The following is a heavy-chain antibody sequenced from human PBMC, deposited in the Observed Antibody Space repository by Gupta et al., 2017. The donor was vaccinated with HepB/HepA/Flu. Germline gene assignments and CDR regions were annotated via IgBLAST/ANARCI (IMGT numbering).Heavy chain of an antibody. D-gene: IGHD2-2*01. CDR3: AREGPLVSAVPFGY. CDR1: GGSFSGYY. V-gene: IGHV4-34*01. Sequence: QVQLRQWGAGLLKPSETLSLTCAVYGGSFSGYYWSWIRQPPGKGLEWIGEINDSGSTNYNPSLKSRVTISLDTSKNQFSVKLSSVTAADTAVYYCAREGPLVSAVPFGYWGQGTLVTVSS. CDR2: INDSGST. J-gene: IGHJ4*02.